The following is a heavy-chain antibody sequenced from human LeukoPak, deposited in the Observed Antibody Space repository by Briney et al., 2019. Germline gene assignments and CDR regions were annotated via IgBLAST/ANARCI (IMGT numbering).Heavy chain of an antibody. J-gene: IGHJ4*02. V-gene: IGHV4-34*01. D-gene: IGHD5-12*01. CDR1: GGSFSGYY. CDR3: ARRRVYSGSGEFDF. CDR2: INHSGST. Sequence: ETLSLTCAVYGGSFSGYYWSWIRQPPGKGLEWIGEINHSGSTNYNPSLKSRVTISVDTSKNQFSLKLSSVTAAGTAVYYCARRRVYSGSGEFDFWGQGTLVTVSS.